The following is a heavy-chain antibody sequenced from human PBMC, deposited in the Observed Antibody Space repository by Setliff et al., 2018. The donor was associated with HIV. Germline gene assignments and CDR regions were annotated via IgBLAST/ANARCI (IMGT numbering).Heavy chain of an antibody. CDR1: GGSISSSNW. CDR3: ARARGSSSYSLGLNY. D-gene: IGHD6-6*01. CDR2: IYHSGST. Sequence: SETLSLTCAVSGGSISSSNWWSWVRQPPGKGLEWIGEIYHSGSTNYNPSLKSRVTISVDKSKNQFSLKLSSVTAADTAVYYCARARGSSSYSLGLNYWGQGTLVTVSS. J-gene: IGHJ4*02. V-gene: IGHV4-4*02.